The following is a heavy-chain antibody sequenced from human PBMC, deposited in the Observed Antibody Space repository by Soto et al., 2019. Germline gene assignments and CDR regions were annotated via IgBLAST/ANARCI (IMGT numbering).Heavy chain of an antibody. Sequence: EVQLVESGGGLVKPGGSLRLSCTGSGFPFSAYNINWVRQAPGKGLEWVSSITVGSSHIYQPNSMKGRFTISRDDAKNSVYLQIDSLRDEDTALYYCSRSPEVGVRGACWGQGTLVTVSS. J-gene: IGHJ4*02. D-gene: IGHD3-16*01. CDR2: ITVGSSHI. CDR3: SRSPEVGVRGAC. CDR1: GFPFSAYN. V-gene: IGHV3-21*01.